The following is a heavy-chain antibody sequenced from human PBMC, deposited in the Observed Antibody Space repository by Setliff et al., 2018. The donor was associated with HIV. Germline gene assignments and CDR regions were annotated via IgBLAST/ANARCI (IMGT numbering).Heavy chain of an antibody. CDR2: IYYSGST. D-gene: IGHD6-25*01. V-gene: IGHV4-39*01. CDR1: GGSISSSSYY. Sequence: LSLTCTVSGGSISSSSYYWGWIRQPPGKGLEWIGSIYYSGSTYYNPSLKSRVTISVDTSKNQFSLKLSSVTAADTAVYYCARQGAAGPYFYYYYMDVWGKGTTVTVSS. CDR3: ARQGAAGPYFYYYYMDV. J-gene: IGHJ6*03.